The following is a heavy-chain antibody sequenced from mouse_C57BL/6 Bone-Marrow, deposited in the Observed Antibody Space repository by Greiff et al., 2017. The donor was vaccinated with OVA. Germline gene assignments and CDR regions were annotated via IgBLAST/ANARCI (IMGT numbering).Heavy chain of an antibody. CDR3: ARSHYYGSSYCAMDY. CDR2: IDPSDSYT. Sequence: QVQLKQPGAELVKPGASVKLSCKASGYTFTSYWMQWVKQRPGQGLEWIGEIDPSDSYTNYNQKFKGKATLTVDTSSSTAYMQLSSLTSEDSAVCYCARSHYYGSSYCAMDYWGQGTSVTVSS. D-gene: IGHD1-1*01. CDR1: GYTFTSYW. V-gene: IGHV1-50*01. J-gene: IGHJ4*01.